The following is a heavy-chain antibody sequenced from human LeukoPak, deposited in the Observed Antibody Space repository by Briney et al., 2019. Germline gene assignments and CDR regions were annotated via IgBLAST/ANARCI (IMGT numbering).Heavy chain of an antibody. J-gene: IGHJ4*02. CDR3: ARDNYYHPDY. V-gene: IGHV3-74*01. D-gene: IGHD3-10*01. CDR1: GFTFSTYS. Sequence: GGSLRLSCAASGFTFSTYSMNWVRQAPGKGLVWVSLIISDGSSTTYADSVKGRFTISRDNAKNTLYLQMNSLRAEDTAVYYCARDNYYHPDYWGQGTVVTVSS. CDR2: IISDGSST.